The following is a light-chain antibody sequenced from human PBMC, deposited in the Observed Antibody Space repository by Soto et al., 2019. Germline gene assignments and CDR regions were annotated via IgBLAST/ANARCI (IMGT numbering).Light chain of an antibody. Sequence: DIQMTQSPSTLSASVGDRVTITCRASQSINSWLAWYQQKPGKAPKLLIYDASSLESGVPSRFSGSGSGTEFTLTISSLQPDDFATYYCQQYNSYSPATFGQGTKVDIK. V-gene: IGKV1-5*01. CDR2: DAS. CDR3: QQYNSYSPAT. J-gene: IGKJ1*01. CDR1: QSINSW.